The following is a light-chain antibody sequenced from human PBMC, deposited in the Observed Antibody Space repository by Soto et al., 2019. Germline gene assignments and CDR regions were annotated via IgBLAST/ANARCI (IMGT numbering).Light chain of an antibody. Sequence: DIQSTQSASSLSASVGDRVTITCRARQDGGNNLVGYQQKPGNCLSRLLDAASSLQSGVPSRFSGSGSGTEFTLTISSLQPEDFATYYCLQHYSYLWTFGQWTK. CDR3: LQHYSYLWT. V-gene: IGKV1-17*01. CDR2: AAS. J-gene: IGKJ1*01. CDR1: QDGGNN.